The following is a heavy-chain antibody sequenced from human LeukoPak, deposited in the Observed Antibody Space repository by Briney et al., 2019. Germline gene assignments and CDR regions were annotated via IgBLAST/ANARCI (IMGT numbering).Heavy chain of an antibody. Sequence: GRSLRLSCAASGFVFGDYAMHWVRQAPGKGLEWAALISHNGSSKYYADSVRGRFTISRDNSNTLYLQMNSLRAEDTAVYYCASLPTGYSDDYWGQGTLVTVSS. CDR3: ASLPTGYSDDY. CDR2: ISHNGSSK. V-gene: IGHV3-30*14. J-gene: IGHJ4*02. CDR1: GFVFGDYA. D-gene: IGHD3-9*01.